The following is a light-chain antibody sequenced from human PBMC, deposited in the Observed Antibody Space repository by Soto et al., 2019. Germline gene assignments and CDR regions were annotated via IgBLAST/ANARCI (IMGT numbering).Light chain of an antibody. Sequence: QSALTQPASVYGSPGQSITISCTGTSSDVGGYNYVSWYQQHPGKAPKIIIYEVTNRPSGVSNRFSGSKSGNTASLTISGLQAEDDADYYCSSFTSRFTFNYIFGTGTKLTVL. J-gene: IGLJ1*01. CDR2: EVT. V-gene: IGLV2-14*01. CDR1: SSDVGGYNY. CDR3: SSFTSRFTFNYI.